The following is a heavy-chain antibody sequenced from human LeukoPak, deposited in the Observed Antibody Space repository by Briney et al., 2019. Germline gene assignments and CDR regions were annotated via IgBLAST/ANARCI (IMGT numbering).Heavy chain of an antibody. CDR2: INQDGSEK. CDR1: GFTFSTKW. D-gene: IGHD3-22*01. V-gene: IGHV3-7*04. J-gene: IGHJ4*02. Sequence: GGSLRVSCAASGFTFSTKWMSWVRQAPGKGLEWVATINQDGSEKYYVDSVKGRFTISRDDAKNSLYLQMNSLRAEDTAVYYCARDYSSDRDCWGQGTLVTVSS. CDR3: ARDYSSDRDC.